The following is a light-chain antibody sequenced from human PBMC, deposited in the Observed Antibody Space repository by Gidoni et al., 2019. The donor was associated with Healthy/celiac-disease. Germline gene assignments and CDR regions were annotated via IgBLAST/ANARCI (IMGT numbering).Light chain of an antibody. CDR2: KAS. Sequence: DIQMTQSPSTLSASVGDRVTITCRASQSISSWLAWYQQKPGKAPKLLIYKASSLESWVPSRFSGSGSGTEFTLTISSLQPDDFATYYCQQYNSPKGCSFGQGTKLEIK. J-gene: IGKJ2*04. V-gene: IGKV1-5*03. CDR3: QQYNSPKGCS. CDR1: QSISSW.